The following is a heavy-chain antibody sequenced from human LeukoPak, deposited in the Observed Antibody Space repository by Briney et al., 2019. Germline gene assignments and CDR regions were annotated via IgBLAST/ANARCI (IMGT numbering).Heavy chain of an antibody. CDR2: IYSGGST. Sequence: PGGSLRLSCAASGFTVSSNYMSWVRQAPGKGLEWVSVIYSGGSTYYADSVKGRFTISRDNSKNTLYLQMNSLRAEDTAVYYCARGPYNWNDVFARVRHWFDPWGQGTLVTVSS. CDR1: GFTVSSNY. V-gene: IGHV3-66*02. CDR3: ARGPYNWNDVFARVRHWFDP. D-gene: IGHD1-20*01. J-gene: IGHJ5*02.